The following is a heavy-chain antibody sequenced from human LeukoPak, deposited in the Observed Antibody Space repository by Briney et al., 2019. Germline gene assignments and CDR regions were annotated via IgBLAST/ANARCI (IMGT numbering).Heavy chain of an antibody. CDR1: GGSFSGYY. V-gene: IGHV4-34*01. D-gene: IGHD3-9*01. Sequence: PSETLSLTCAVYGGSFSGYYWSWIRQPSGKGLEWIGEINHSGSTNYNPSLKSRVTISVDTSKNQFSLKLSSVTAADTAVYYCASYDILTGNIDYWGQGTLVTVSS. J-gene: IGHJ4*02. CDR2: INHSGST. CDR3: ASYDILTGNIDY.